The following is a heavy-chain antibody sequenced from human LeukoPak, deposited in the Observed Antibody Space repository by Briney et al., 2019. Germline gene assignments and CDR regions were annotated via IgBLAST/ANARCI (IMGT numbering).Heavy chain of an antibody. D-gene: IGHD6-6*01. Sequence: GGSLRLSCAASGFTFSNAWMSWVRQAPGKGLEWVGRIKSKTDGGTTDYAAPVKGRFTISRDNAKNSLYLQMNSLRAEDTAVYYCASFVAARIYWYFDLWGRGTLVTVSS. J-gene: IGHJ2*01. CDR3: ASFVAARIYWYFDL. V-gene: IGHV3-15*01. CDR1: GFTFSNAW. CDR2: IKSKTDGGTT.